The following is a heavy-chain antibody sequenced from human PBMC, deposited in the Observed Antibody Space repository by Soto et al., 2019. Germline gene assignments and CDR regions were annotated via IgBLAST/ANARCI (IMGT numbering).Heavy chain of an antibody. Sequence: XGSLRLSCAASGFTFSSYGMHWVRQAPGKGLEWVAVIWYDGSNKYYADSVKGRFTISRDNSKNTLYLQMNSLRAEDTAVYYCARDGSRTDSSGYFDYWGQGTLVTVSS. V-gene: IGHV3-33*01. CDR1: GFTFSSYG. D-gene: IGHD3-22*01. CDR3: ARDGSRTDSSGYFDY. J-gene: IGHJ4*02. CDR2: IWYDGSNK.